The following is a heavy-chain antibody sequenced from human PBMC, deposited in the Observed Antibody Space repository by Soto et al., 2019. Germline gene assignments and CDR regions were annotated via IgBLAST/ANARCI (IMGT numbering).Heavy chain of an antibody. CDR3: ARGRRGGDCYVDY. CDR1: GGSFSGYY. J-gene: IGHJ4*02. Sequence: PSETLSLTCAVYGGSFSGYYWSWIRQPPGKGLEWIGEINHSGSTNYNPSLKSRVTISVDTSKNQFSLKLSSVTAADTAVYYCARGRRGGDCYVDYWGQGILVPVSS. CDR2: INHSGST. V-gene: IGHV4-34*01. D-gene: IGHD2-21*02.